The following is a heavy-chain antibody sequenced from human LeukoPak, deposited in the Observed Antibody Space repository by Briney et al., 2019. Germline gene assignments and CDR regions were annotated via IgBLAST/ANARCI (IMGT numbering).Heavy chain of an antibody. CDR3: AKDRTTYYDFWSGYYSGGLDY. CDR1: GFTFSSYA. J-gene: IGHJ4*02. D-gene: IGHD3-3*01. V-gene: IGHV3-23*01. Sequence: GGSLRLSCAASGFTFSSYAMSWVRQAPGKGLEWVSAISGSGGSTYYADSVKGRFTISRDNSKNTLYLQMNSLRAEDTAVYYCAKDRTTYYDFWSGYYSGGLDYWGQGTLVTVSS. CDR2: ISGSGGST.